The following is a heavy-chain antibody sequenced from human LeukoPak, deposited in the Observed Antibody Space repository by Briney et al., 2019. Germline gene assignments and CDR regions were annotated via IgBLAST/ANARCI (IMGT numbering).Heavy chain of an antibody. D-gene: IGHD2-15*01. CDR2: IYPGDPDT. V-gene: IGHV5-51*01. CDR1: GSSFTSYW. CDR3: ARRYCSGGSCSKIFDY. Sequence: GESLKISCQGSGSSFTSYWIGWVRQLPGKGLEWMGIIYPGDPDTRYSPSFQGQVTISADKSISTAYLQWSSLKASDTAMYYCARRYCSGGSCSKIFDYWGQGTLVTVSS. J-gene: IGHJ4*02.